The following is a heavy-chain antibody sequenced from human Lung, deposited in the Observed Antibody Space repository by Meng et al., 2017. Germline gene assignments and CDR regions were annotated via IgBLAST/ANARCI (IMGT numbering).Heavy chain of an antibody. CDR1: GFTFTDHW. J-gene: IGHJ1*01. Sequence: EVQLVVSWGGFVLTGGSLSLSCAASGFTFTDHWMHWVRQGPGKGLVWVSRIHRDGTKPTYADSVKGRFTISRDNAKNTLYLQMNNLRAEDTAFYYCTNDRLNHWGQGALVTVSS. CDR3: TNDRLNH. CDR2: IHRDGTKP. D-gene: IGHD1-1*01. V-gene: IGHV3-74*01.